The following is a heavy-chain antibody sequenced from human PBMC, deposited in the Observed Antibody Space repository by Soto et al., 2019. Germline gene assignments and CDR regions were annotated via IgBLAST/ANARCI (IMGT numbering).Heavy chain of an antibody. CDR1: GYTFTSYG. CDR3: ARDAYYDGDYGSFDY. D-gene: IGHD4-17*01. J-gene: IGHJ4*02. Sequence: QVQLVQSGAEVKKPGASVKVSCKASGYTFTSYGISWVRQAPGQGLEWMGWISAYNGNTNYAQKLQGRVTMTTDTSTSTAYMERRSLRSDDTAVYYCARDAYYDGDYGSFDYWGQGTLVTVSS. CDR2: ISAYNGNT. V-gene: IGHV1-18*01.